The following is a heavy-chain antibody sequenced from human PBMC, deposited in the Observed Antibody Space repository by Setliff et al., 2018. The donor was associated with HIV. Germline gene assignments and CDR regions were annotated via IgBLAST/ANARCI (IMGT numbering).Heavy chain of an antibody. CDR2: INHSGSS. V-gene: IGHV4-34*01. CDR3: AREGLTLRGRYGWFDP. CDR1: RQTLTNYN. D-gene: IGHD3-10*01. Sequence: PSETLSLTWAVHRQTLTNYNWNWIRQTPEKGLEWIGEINHSGSSNYNPSLKSRVTLSVETSKNQFSLKLTSVTAADTAVYYCAREGLTLRGRYGWFDPWGQGTLVTVSS. J-gene: IGHJ5*02.